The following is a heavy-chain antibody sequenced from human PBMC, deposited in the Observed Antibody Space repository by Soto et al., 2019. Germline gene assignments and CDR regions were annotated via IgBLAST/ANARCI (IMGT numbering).Heavy chain of an antibody. CDR3: ARLIGNSWLDS. D-gene: IGHD2-8*01. V-gene: IGHV6-1*01. CDR1: GDSVSTNSAT. CDR2: TYYRSNWYT. Sequence: QTLSLTCAISGDSVSTNSATGDWIRQSPSRGLEWLGRTYYRSNWYTDYAVSVKGRITISPDTSNNQLSLQLNSVTPDDTAVYYCARLIGNSWLDSWGQGTLVTVSS. J-gene: IGHJ5*01.